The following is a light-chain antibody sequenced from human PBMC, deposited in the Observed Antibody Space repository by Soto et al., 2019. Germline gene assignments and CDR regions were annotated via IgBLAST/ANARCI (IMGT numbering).Light chain of an antibody. V-gene: IGKV3-11*01. J-gene: IGKJ4*01. Sequence: ESVLTQSPATLSLPPGERATLSCRASQSVSSYLAWYQQKPGQAPRLLIYDASNRATGIPARFSGSGSGTDFTLTISSLEPEDFAVYYCQQRSNWPLTFGGGTKV. CDR1: QSVSSY. CDR2: DAS. CDR3: QQRSNWPLT.